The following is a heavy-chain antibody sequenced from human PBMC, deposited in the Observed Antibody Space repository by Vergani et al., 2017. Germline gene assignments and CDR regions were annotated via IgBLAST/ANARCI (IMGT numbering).Heavy chain of an antibody. D-gene: IGHD1-1*01. J-gene: IGHJ4*02. V-gene: IGHV5-51*01. CDR2: IYPADSDT. CDR3: TRHTTDTDS. Sequence: EVELVQSGPEMRKPGESLKISCKGSEYSFGNYWIGWVRQMPGKGRAWMGIIYPADSDTRYSPSFQGQVTISADKSITTAFLQWDSLKASDTALYYCTRHTTDTDSWGQGTLVTVSS. CDR1: EYSFGNYW.